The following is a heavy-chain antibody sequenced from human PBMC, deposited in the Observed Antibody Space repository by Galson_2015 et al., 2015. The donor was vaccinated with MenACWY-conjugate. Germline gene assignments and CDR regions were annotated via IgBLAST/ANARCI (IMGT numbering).Heavy chain of an antibody. CDR3: ARHPPGGRGMDV. Sequence: SGAEVKKSGESLKISCQGSGYSFTTYWIAWVRQMPGKGLEWVGLINPADSNIRYSPSFQGQVTISADESISTAHLQWSSLKASDTAMYYCARHPPGGRGMDVWGQGTTVTVSS. D-gene: IGHD1-26*01. V-gene: IGHV5-51*01. CDR2: INPADSNI. J-gene: IGHJ6*02. CDR1: GYSFTTYW.